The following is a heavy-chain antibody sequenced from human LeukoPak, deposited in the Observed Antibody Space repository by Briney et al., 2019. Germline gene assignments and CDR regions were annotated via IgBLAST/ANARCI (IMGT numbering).Heavy chain of an antibody. CDR2: MNPNSGNT. D-gene: IGHD3-22*01. CDR3: ARWRPMNAFDI. V-gene: IGHV1-8*03. CDR1: GYTFTSYD. Sequence: ASVKVSCKASGYTFTSYDINWVRQATGQGLEWMGWMNPNSGNTGYAQKFQGRVTITRNTSISTAYMELSRLRSDDTAVYYCARWRPMNAFDIWGQGTMVTVSS. J-gene: IGHJ3*02.